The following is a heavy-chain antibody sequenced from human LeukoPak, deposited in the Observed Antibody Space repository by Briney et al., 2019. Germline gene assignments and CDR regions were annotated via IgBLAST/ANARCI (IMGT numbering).Heavy chain of an antibody. J-gene: IGHJ4*02. D-gene: IGHD3-10*01. Sequence: GSLRLSCAASGFTFSGYRMNWVRQAPGKGLEWVSSISSSSSYIYYADSVKGRFTISRDNAKNSLYLQMNSLRAEDTAVYYCARDPSSDYYGSGSYSPDDDYWGQGTLVTVSS. CDR2: ISSSSSYI. CDR1: GFTFSGYR. V-gene: IGHV3-21*01. CDR3: ARDPSSDYYGSGSYSPDDDY.